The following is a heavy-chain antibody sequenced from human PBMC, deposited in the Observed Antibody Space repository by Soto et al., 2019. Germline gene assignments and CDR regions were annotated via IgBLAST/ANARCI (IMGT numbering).Heavy chain of an antibody. Sequence: EVQLLESGGGLVQPGGSLRLSCAASGFTFSSYAMSWVRQAPGKGLEWVSAISGSGGSTYYADSVKGRFTISRDNSKKTLYLQMTSLRAEETAVYYCAKGRGYCSSTSCYGGSDYWGQGTLVTVSS. CDR3: AKGRGYCSSTSCYGGSDY. CDR1: GFTFSSYA. CDR2: ISGSGGST. V-gene: IGHV3-23*01. J-gene: IGHJ4*02. D-gene: IGHD2-2*01.